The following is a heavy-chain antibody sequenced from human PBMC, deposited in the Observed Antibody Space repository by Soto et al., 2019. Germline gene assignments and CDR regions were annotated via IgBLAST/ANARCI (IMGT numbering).Heavy chain of an antibody. CDR2: IIPMFATA. V-gene: IGHV1-69*01. J-gene: IGHJ4*02. D-gene: IGHD3-16*02. CDR1: GGTFSSYA. Sequence: QVQLVQSGAEVKKSGSSVKVSCKASGGTFSSYAISWVRQAPGQGLEWMGGIIPMFATANSAQKFQGRVTISADESTSTAYMELSSLRSEDTAVYYCARIRGTSRNYGAYWGQGHRVNVSS. CDR3: ARIRGTSRNYGAY.